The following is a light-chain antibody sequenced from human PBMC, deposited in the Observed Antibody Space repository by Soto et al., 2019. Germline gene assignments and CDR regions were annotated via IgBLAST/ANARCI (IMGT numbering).Light chain of an antibody. CDR3: QQYGTSPWT. Sequence: EVALTQSPGTLSLSPGARATLSCRASQTIANNYLTWYQQKPGQAPTVLIYDASTSATGIPDRFSGSGSGTDFTLTISRLEPEDFAVYYCQQYGTSPWTFGQGTKVDTK. CDR1: QTIANNY. J-gene: IGKJ1*01. V-gene: IGKV3-20*01. CDR2: DAS.